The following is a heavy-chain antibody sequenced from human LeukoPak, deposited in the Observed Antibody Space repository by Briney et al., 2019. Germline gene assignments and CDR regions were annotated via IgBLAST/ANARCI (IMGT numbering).Heavy chain of an antibody. CDR1: GFTFGDYA. V-gene: IGHV3-49*04. Sequence: GGSLRLSCTASGFTFGDYAMSWVRQAPGKGLEWVGFIRSKAYGGTTEYAASVKGRFTISRDDSKSIAYLQMNSLKTEDTAVYYCTRGTIFGVVIIDYWGQGTLVTVSS. CDR2: IRSKAYGGTT. J-gene: IGHJ4*02. CDR3: TRGTIFGVVIIDY. D-gene: IGHD3-3*01.